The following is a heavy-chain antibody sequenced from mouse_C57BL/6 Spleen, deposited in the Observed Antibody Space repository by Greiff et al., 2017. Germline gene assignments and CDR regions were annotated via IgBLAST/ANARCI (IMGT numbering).Heavy chain of an antibody. D-gene: IGHD2-3*01. CDR3: ARSDDGYSYAMDY. CDR2: INPSTGGT. J-gene: IGHJ4*01. CDR1: GYSFTGYY. Sequence: VQLQQSGPELVKPGASVKISCKASGYSFTGYYMNWVKQSPEKSLEWIGEINPSTGGTTYNQKFKAKATLTVDKSSSTAYMQLKSLTSEDSAVYYGARSDDGYSYAMDYWGQGTSVTVSS. V-gene: IGHV1-42*01.